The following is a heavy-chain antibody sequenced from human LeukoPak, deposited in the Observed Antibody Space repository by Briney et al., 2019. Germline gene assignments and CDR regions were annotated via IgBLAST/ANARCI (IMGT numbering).Heavy chain of an antibody. CDR3: ARAWNDDWFDP. J-gene: IGHJ5*02. CDR1: GFTVSSNY. V-gene: IGHV3-53*01. D-gene: IGHD1-1*01. CDR2: SYRGGST. Sequence: GGSLRLSCAASGFTVSSNYMSWVRQAPGKGLEWVSVSYRGGSTYYADSVKGRFTISRDNSKNTLYLQMNSLRAEDTAVYYCARAWNDDWFDPWGQGTLVTVSS.